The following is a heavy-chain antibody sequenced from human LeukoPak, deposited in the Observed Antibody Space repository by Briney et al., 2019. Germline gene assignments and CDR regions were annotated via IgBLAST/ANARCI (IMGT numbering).Heavy chain of an antibody. CDR1: GFTFGSYD. J-gene: IGHJ4*02. D-gene: IGHD1-1*01. CDR2: ISRGVGST. CDR3: ARDWRDQLLHPYYFDY. Sequence: GGSLRLSCAASGFTFGSYDLSWVRQAPGKGLDCVAAISRGVGSTYYADSVKGRFTISRDNSKNTLYLQMNNLRAEDSAVYYCARDWRDQLLHPYYFDYWGQGALVTVSS. V-gene: IGHV3-23*01.